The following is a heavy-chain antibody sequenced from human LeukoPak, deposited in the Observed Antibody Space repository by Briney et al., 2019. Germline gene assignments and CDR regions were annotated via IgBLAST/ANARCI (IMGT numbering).Heavy chain of an antibody. CDR2: ISSSSSNI. V-gene: IGHV3-21*01. CDR3: ARDEFGYSGYEEGYFDY. J-gene: IGHJ4*02. Sequence: RGSLRLSCAASGFTFSSYNMNWVRQAPGKGLEWVSSISSSSSNIYYADSVKGRFTISRDNAKKSLYLQRNSLRAEDTAVYYCARDEFGYSGYEEGYFDYWGQGTLVTVSS. D-gene: IGHD5-12*01. CDR1: GFTFSSYN.